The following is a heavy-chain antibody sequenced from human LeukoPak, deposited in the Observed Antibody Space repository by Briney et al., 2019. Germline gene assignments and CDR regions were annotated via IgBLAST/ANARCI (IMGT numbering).Heavy chain of an antibody. CDR2: IYHSGST. D-gene: IGHD3-10*01. CDR1: GYSISSGYY. CDR3: ATPHYYGSGSSQYYFDY. V-gene: IGHV4-38-2*02. Sequence: SETLSLTCTVSGYSISSGYYWGWIRQPPGEGLEWIGSIYHSGSTYYNPSLKSRVTISVDTSKNQFSLKLSSVTAADTAVYYCATPHYYGSGSSQYYFDYWGQGTLVTVSS. J-gene: IGHJ4*02.